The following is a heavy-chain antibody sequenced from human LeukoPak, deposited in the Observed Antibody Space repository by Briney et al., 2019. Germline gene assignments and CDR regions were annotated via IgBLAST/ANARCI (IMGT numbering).Heavy chain of an antibody. J-gene: IGHJ4*02. Sequence: GVSLRLSCAASGFTFNCYAMGWVRQAPGQGLEWVSTVNEGGGRTYYADSVKGRFTVSRDNSKNTLYLQMNSLRADDTGVYYCTKEGRPKSGGGYFDYWGQGARVTVSS. CDR2: VNEGGGRT. CDR1: GFTFNCYA. CDR3: TKEGRPKSGGGYFDY. D-gene: IGHD6-13*01. V-gene: IGHV3-23*01.